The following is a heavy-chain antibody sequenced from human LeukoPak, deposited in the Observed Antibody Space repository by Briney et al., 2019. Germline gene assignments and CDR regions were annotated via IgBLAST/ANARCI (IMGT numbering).Heavy chain of an antibody. CDR2: IYPGDSDT. CDR1: GYRFTSYW. J-gene: IGHJ4*02. CDR3: ARQVGAMLDY. Sequence: GESLKIPCKGSGYRFTSYWIGGVRHKTGKCLEWMGIIYPGDSDTRYSPSFQGQVTISADKSISTAYLQWSSLKASDTAMYYCARQVGAMLDYWGQGTLVTVSS. D-gene: IGHD1-26*01. V-gene: IGHV5-51*01.